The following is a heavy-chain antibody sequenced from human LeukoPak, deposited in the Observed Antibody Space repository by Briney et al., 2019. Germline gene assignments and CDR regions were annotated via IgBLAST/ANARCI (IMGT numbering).Heavy chain of an antibody. CDR1: GYTFTGYY. Sequence: ASVKVSCKASGYTFTGYYMHWVRQAPGQGLEWMGWINPNSGGTNYAQKFQGRVTMTRDTSISTAHMELSRLRSDDTAVYYCARLGYYDSSGYSPLDYWGQGTLVTVSS. J-gene: IGHJ4*02. CDR2: INPNSGGT. V-gene: IGHV1-2*02. D-gene: IGHD3-22*01. CDR3: ARLGYYDSSGYSPLDY.